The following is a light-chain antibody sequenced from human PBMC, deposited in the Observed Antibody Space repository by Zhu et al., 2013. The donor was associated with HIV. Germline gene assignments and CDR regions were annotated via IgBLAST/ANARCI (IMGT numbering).Light chain of an antibody. V-gene: IGKV1-39*01. CDR3: QQSYSTPIT. Sequence: DIQMTQSPSTLSASVGDRVTLTCRASQSVSSWLAWYQQKPGKAPKLLIYAASSLQSEFPSRFSGRGSGADFTLTISSPQPEDFATYYCQQSYSTPITFGQGTRLEIK. J-gene: IGKJ5*01. CDR1: QSVSSW. CDR2: AAS.